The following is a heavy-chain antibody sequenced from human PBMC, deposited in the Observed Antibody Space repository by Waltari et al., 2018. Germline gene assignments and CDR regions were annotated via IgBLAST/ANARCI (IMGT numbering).Heavy chain of an antibody. V-gene: IGHV2-26*01. D-gene: IGHD3-9*01. CDR3: ARTYYDILTGRPYYYGMDV. CDR1: GFSLSTARMG. Sequence: QVTLKESGPVLVKPTETLTLTCTVSGFSLSTARMGVSWIRQPPGKALEWLAHISSNDEKSYSTSLKSRLTISKDTSKSQVVLTMTNMDPVDTATYYCARTYYDILTGRPYYYGMDVWGQGTTVTVSS. J-gene: IGHJ6*02. CDR2: ISSNDEK.